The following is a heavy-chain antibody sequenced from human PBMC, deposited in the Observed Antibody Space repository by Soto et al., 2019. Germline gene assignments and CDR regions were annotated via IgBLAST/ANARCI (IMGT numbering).Heavy chain of an antibody. D-gene: IGHD4-17*01. V-gene: IGHV4-4*02. Sequence: QVQLQESGPGLVKPSGTLSLTCAVSSGSISSSNWWTWVRQPPGKGLEWIGEIYHSGSTNYKPSLKSRLTMSIDSSKIQFSLKLSSVTAADTAVYYCARGGDYVFDYWGQGTLVTVSS. CDR3: ARGGDYVFDY. J-gene: IGHJ4*02. CDR2: IYHSGST. CDR1: SGSISSSNW.